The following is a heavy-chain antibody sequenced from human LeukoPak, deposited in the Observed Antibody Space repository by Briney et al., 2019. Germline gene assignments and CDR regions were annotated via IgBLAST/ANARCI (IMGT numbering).Heavy chain of an antibody. Sequence: GGSLRLSSVVSGFTFNSYEMNWVRQAPGKGLEWVSHISRSGNTKKYADSVKGRFTISRDNAKNSLYLQTNSLRAEDTAVYYCMRDAPGVNTGDHWGQGILVTVSS. CDR3: MRDAPGVNTGDH. D-gene: IGHD3-22*01. V-gene: IGHV3-48*03. J-gene: IGHJ4*02. CDR1: GFTFNSYE. CDR2: ISRSGNTK.